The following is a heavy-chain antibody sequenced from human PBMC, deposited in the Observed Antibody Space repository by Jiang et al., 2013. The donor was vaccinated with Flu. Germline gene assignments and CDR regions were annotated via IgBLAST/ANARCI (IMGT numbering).Heavy chain of an antibody. J-gene: IGHJ4*02. CDR2: IKPDGSEI. CDR3: ARDPLRLASAGG. V-gene: IGHV3-7*01. CDR1: GFTFSDYW. D-gene: IGHD3-9*01. Sequence: DLVQSGGSLRLSCTASGFTFSDYWMSWVRQAPGKGLAWVANIKPDGSEIFYVDSVKGRFTASRDNAKSSLYLQMNGLRADDTAVYYCARDPLRLASAGGWGQGTLVTVSS.